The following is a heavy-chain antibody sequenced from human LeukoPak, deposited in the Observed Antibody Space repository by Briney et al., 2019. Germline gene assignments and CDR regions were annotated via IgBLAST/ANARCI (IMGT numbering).Heavy chain of an antibody. D-gene: IGHD3-16*02. CDR1: GGSISSGDYY. CDR2: IYYSGST. CDR3: ARADPENITFGGVIALLFDY. V-gene: IGHV4-39*01. J-gene: IGHJ4*02. Sequence: PSETLSLTCTVSGGSISSGDYYWSWIRQPPGKGLEWIGSIYYSGSTYYNPSLKSRFTISVDTSKNQFSLKLSSVTAADTAVYYCARADPENITFGGVIALLFDYWGQGTLVTVSS.